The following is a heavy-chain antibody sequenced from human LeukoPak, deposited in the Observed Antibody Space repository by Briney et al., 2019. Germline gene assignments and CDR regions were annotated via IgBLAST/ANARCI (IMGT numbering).Heavy chain of an antibody. J-gene: IGHJ4*02. CDR3: ASQENSIVGATDFDY. CDR2: IYYSGST. CDR1: GGSISSSSYY. V-gene: IGHV4-39*01. Sequence: PSETLSLTCTVSGGSISSSSYYWGWIRQPPGKGLEWIGSIYYSGSTYYNPSLKSRVTMSVDTSKNQFSLKLSSVTAADTAVYYCASQENSIVGATDFDYWGQGTLVTVSS. D-gene: IGHD1-26*01.